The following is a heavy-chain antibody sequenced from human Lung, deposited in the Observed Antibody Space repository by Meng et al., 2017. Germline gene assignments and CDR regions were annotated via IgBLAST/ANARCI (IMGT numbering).Heavy chain of an antibody. V-gene: IGHV3-21*01. D-gene: IGHD1-7*01. J-gene: IGHJ4*02. CDR1: GFNFSSYS. CDR2: ISSSSSYI. Sequence: VKLVEVWGGLLKAGGYLRLSCAASGFNFSSYSMNWVRQAPGKGLEWVSSISSSSSYIYYADSVKGRFTISRDNAKNSLYLKMNSLRAEDTAVYYCARERGTSNYWGQGTLVTVSS. CDR3: ARERGTSNY.